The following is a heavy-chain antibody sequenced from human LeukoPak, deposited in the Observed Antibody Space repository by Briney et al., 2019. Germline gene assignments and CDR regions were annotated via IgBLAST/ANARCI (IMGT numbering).Heavy chain of an antibody. CDR3: ARGEQVVPAATSHY. J-gene: IGHJ4*02. D-gene: IGHD2-2*01. V-gene: IGHV3-21*01. Sequence: GGSLRLSCAASGFTFSTYSMNWVRQAPGKGLEWVSSISSSFIYYADSVKGRFTISRDNAKNSLFLLMNSLRAEDTAVYYCARGEQVVPAATSHYWGQGTLVTVSS. CDR1: GFTFSTYS. CDR2: ISSSFI.